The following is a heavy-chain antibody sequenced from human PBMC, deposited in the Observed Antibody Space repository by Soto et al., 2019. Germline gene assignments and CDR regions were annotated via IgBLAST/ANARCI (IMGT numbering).Heavy chain of an antibody. CDR2: ISSGGHTI. Sequence: PGGSLRLSCAVSGFTFTDYYMSWIRQAPGKGLEWVSYISSGGHTIYNADSVRGRFTISRDSAENSLYLQMNSLRAEDTAVYYCARGQSDDNIWGSYRSQYYFDYWGQGTLVTVSS. CDR1: GFTFTDYY. V-gene: IGHV3-11*01. CDR3: ARGQSDDNIWGSYRSQYYFDY. D-gene: IGHD3-16*02. J-gene: IGHJ4*02.